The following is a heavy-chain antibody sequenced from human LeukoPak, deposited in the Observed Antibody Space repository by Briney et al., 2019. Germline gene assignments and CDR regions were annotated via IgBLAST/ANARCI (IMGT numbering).Heavy chain of an antibody. V-gene: IGHV3-23*01. CDR2: ISGGGGST. D-gene: IGHD2-15*01. CDR3: ASHHSGVSATPEDY. J-gene: IGHJ4*02. CDR1: GFTFSSYA. Sequence: GGSLRLSCAASGFTFSSYAMSWVRQAPGKGLELVSGISGGGGSTNYADSVRGRFTISRDNSKTTLYLQMNSLRAEDTAVYYCASHHSGVSATPEDYWGQGTLVTVSS.